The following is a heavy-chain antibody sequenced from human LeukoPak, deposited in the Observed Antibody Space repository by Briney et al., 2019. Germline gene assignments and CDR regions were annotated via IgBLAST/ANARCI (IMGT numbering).Heavy chain of an antibody. CDR3: AQMSDTAMVPNNYYGMDV. V-gene: IGHV1-46*01. CDR1: GYTFTSYY. CDR2: INPSGGIT. D-gene: IGHD5-18*01. Sequence: ASVKVSCKASGYTFTSYYMHWVRQAPGQGLEWMGIINPSGGITSYAQKFQGRVTMTRDTSTSTVYMELSSLRSEDTAVYYCAQMSDTAMVPNNYYGMDVWGQGTTVTVSS. J-gene: IGHJ6*02.